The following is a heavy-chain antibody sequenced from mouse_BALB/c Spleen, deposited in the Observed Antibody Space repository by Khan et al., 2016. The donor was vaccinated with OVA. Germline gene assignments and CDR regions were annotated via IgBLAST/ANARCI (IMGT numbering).Heavy chain of an antibody. D-gene: IGHD2-2*01. J-gene: IGHJ3*01. CDR2: IYPGNSDT. CDR3: AGFGYLFAY. CDR1: GYTFTSYW. V-gene: IGHV1-5*01. Sequence: VQLKQSGTVLARPGTSVKMSCKASGYTFTSYWMHWVKQRPGQGLEWIGAIYPGNSDTSYNQKFKGKAKLTAGTSTRTAYMELSSLTNEDSAVYYCAGFGYLFAYWGQGTLVTVSA.